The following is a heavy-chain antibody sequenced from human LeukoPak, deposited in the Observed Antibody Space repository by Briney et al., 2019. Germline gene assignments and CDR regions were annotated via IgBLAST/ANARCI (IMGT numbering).Heavy chain of an antibody. CDR2: INPKSGGA. Sequence: ASVKVSCKASGYTFTGYSIHWVRQAPGQGLEWVGWINPKSGGANSAQKFQGRVTMNRDTSISTGYMELSSLRSDDTAIYYCARDRYGDGFAFFDYWGQGTLVTVSS. CDR3: ARDRYGDGFAFFDY. J-gene: IGHJ4*02. D-gene: IGHD5-24*01. V-gene: IGHV1-2*02. CDR1: GYTFTGYS.